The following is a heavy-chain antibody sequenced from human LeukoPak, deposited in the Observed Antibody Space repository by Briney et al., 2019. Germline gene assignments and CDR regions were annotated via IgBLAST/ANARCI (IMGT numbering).Heavy chain of an antibody. J-gene: IGHJ4*02. Sequence: GGSPRLSSAPSQFTINKYWMHWGPQAPRGRQLWVSRINSDGSTTNYAGSVKGRFTISRDNAKNTLYLQMNSLQAEDTGVYYCTRGNSGYGNFDCWGQGTLVTVSS. D-gene: IGHD3-9*01. V-gene: IGHV3-74*01. CDR2: INSDGSTT. CDR3: TRGNSGYGNFDC. CDR1: QFTINKYW.